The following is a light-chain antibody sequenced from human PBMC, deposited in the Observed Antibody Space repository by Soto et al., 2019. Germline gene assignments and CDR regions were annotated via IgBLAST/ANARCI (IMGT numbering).Light chain of an antibody. V-gene: IGLV2-14*03. CDR3: NSYTSSSAKGV. J-gene: IGLJ2*01. CDR2: DVS. CDR1: SSDVGGYKY. Sequence: QSALTQPASVSGSPGQSITISCTGTSSDVGGYKYVSWYQQHPGKAPKLMIYDVSNRPSGVSNRFSGSKSGNTASLTISGLQAEDEADYYCNSYTSSSAKGVFGGGTKVTVL.